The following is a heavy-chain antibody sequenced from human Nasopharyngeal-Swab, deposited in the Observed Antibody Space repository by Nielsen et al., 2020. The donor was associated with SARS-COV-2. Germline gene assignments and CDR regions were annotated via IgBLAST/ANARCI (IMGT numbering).Heavy chain of an antibody. D-gene: IGHD3-10*01. CDR2: MNPNSGNT. J-gene: IGHJ4*02. Sequence: ASVKVSCKASGYTFTSYDINWVRQATGQGLEWMGWMNPNSGNTGYAQKFQGRVTMTRNTSISTAYMELSSLRSEDTAVYYCARGLSRRRLLPTYYFDYWGQGTLVTASS. V-gene: IGHV1-8*01. CDR3: ARGLSRRRLLPTYYFDY. CDR1: GYTFTSYD.